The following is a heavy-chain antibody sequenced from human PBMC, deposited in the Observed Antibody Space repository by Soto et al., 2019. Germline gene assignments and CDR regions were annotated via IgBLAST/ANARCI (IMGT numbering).Heavy chain of an antibody. CDR1: GFSLSTSGLG. J-gene: IGHJ4*02. D-gene: IGHD4-17*01. V-gene: IGHV2-5*02. Sequence: QISLKESGPTLVKPTQTLTLTCTFSGFSLSTSGLGVGWIRQPPGKTLEWLALIYWDDDKRYSPSLKSRLTITKDTSKDQVVLIMTNMDPVDTAPFYCALPSTTGTPVWGQGTLVTVSS. CDR2: IYWDDDK. CDR3: ALPSTTGTPV.